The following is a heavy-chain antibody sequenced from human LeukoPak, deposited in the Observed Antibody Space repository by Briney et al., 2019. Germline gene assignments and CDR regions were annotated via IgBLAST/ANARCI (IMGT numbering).Heavy chain of an antibody. D-gene: IGHD3-22*01. CDR2: IYYSGNT. CDR3: ARTYYYDSSY. Sequence: PSETLSLTCTVSGGSISNSYYYWGWIRQPPGKGLEWIGSIYYSGNTYYNPSPKSRVTISVDTSKNQFSLKLSSVTAADTAVYYCARTYYYDSSYWGQGTLVTVSS. V-gene: IGHV4-39*01. J-gene: IGHJ4*02. CDR1: GGSISNSYYY.